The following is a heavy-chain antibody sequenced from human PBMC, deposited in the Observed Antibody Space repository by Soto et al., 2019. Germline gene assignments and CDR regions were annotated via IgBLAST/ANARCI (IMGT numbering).Heavy chain of an antibody. V-gene: IGHV3-30-3*01. CDR1: GFTFSTHA. CDR2: VSFDGTNK. Sequence: GGSLRLSCAASGFTFSTHAMHWVRQAPGKGLECVAIVSFDGTNKYHADSVKGRFTISRDNSKNTLYLQMSGLTPEGTAVYYCARDQTGITTAGGGRIDHWGQGTLVTVSS. D-gene: IGHD6-13*01. CDR3: ARDQTGITTAGGGRIDH. J-gene: IGHJ4*02.